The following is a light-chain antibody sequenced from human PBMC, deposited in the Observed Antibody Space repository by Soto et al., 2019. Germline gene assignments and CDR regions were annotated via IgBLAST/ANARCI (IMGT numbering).Light chain of an antibody. CDR3: QQYYSTPLT. V-gene: IGKV4-1*01. Sequence: DIVMTQSPDSLAVSLGERATINCKSSQRVLYRSNNKNYLAWYQQKPGQPPKLLIYWASTRESGVPDRFRGSGSGTDFTLTITSLQAEDVAVYYCQQYYSTPLTFGGGTKVDIK. CDR2: WAS. J-gene: IGKJ4*01. CDR1: QRVLYRSNNKNY.